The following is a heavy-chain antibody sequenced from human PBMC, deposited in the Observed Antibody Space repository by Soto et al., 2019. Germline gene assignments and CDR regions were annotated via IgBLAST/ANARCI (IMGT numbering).Heavy chain of an antibody. D-gene: IGHD3-10*01. Sequence: GESLKISCQASGYTFIYFWVAWVRQVPGKGLEWMGVIYPGASDIRYSPSFEGHVTISADKSTNTAYLQWSSLEAADTAIYYCARQGTSSGSDYDAFDFWGPGTLVTVYS. V-gene: IGHV5-51*01. CDR3: ARQGTSSGSDYDAFDF. J-gene: IGHJ4*02. CDR1: GYTFIYFW. CDR2: IYPGASDI.